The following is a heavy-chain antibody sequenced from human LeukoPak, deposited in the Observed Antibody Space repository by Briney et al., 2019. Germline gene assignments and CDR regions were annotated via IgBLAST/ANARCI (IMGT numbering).Heavy chain of an antibody. D-gene: IGHD2-8*02. J-gene: IGHJ4*02. CDR3: AREESGGYFDY. CDR1: GGSISSYY. Sequence: SETLSLTCTVSGGSISSYYWSWIRQPPGKGLKWIGYIYYSGSTNYNPSLKSRVTISVDTSKNQFSLKLSSVTAADTAAYYCAREESGGYFDYWGQGTLVTVSS. CDR2: IYYSGST. V-gene: IGHV4-59*01.